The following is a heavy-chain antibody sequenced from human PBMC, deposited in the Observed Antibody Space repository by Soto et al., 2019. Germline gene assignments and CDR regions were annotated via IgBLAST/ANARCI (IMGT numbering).Heavy chain of an antibody. V-gene: IGHV1-69*13. CDR1: GGTFSSYA. Sequence: SVKVSCKASGGTFSSYAISWVRQAPGQGLEWMGGITPIFGTANYALKFLGRVTITADESTSTAYMELSSLRSEDTAVYYRARRDCRGDCYSSAYYYYGMDVLYQETTLTVSS. D-gene: IGHD2-21*02. CDR2: ITPIFGTA. J-gene: IGHJ6*02. CDR3: ARRDCRGDCYSSAYYYYGMDV.